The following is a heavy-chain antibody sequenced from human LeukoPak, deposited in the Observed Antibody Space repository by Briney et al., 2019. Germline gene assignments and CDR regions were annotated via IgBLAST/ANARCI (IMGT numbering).Heavy chain of an antibody. J-gene: IGHJ3*02. CDR1: GYSISSGYY. CDR3: ASRQHEPNSPFDM. Sequence: SETLSLTCAVSGYSISSGYYWGWIRQPPGKGLEWIVDINRSGNTYYSPSLKSRDAISVDTSKNQFSLKLTSVTAADTAVYYCASRQHEPNSPFDMWGQGTKVTVSS. V-gene: IGHV4-38-2*01. D-gene: IGHD1-14*01. CDR2: INRSGNT.